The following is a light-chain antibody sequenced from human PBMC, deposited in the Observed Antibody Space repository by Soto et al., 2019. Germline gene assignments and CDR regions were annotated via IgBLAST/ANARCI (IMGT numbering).Light chain of an antibody. Sequence: PGEIGTLSCRASESVTTYLAWYQQKPGQAPRLLVYDVSNRATGIPARFSGGGSGTDFTLTISNLEPEDFAVYYCQQRSDWPWTFGQGTKVDIK. CDR2: DVS. CDR1: ESVTTY. CDR3: QQRSDWPWT. V-gene: IGKV3-11*01. J-gene: IGKJ1*01.